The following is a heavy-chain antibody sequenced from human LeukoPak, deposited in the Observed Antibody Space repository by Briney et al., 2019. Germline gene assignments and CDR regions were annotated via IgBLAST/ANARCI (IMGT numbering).Heavy chain of an antibody. CDR2: IYYSGNT. Sequence: SETLSLTCTVSGASISSSSYYWGWIRQPPGKGLEWIGSIYYSGNTYYNPSLKSRVVISVDTSKNQFSLKLTSVAAADTAVYYCARHNVGATVGYYFDYWGQGTLVTLSA. J-gene: IGHJ4*02. D-gene: IGHD1-26*01. CDR3: ARHNVGATVGYYFDY. V-gene: IGHV4-39*01. CDR1: GASISSSSYY.